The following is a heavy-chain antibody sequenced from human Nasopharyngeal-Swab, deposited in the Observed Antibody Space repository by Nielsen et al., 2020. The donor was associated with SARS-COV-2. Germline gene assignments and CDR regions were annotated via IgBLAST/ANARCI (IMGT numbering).Heavy chain of an antibody. J-gene: IGHJ5*02. CDR3: ARDMRIAAAGTVWFDP. V-gene: IGHV4-59*12. CDR1: GGSISSYY. CDR2: IYYSGST. Sequence: SETLSLTCTVSGGSISSYYWSWIRQPPGKGLEWIGYIYYSGSTNYNPSLKSRVTMSVDTSKNQFSLQLSSVTAADTAVYYCARDMRIAAAGTVWFDPWGQGTLVTVSS. D-gene: IGHD6-13*01.